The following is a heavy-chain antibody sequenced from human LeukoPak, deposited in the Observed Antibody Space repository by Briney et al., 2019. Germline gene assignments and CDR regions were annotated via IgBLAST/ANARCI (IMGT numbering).Heavy chain of an antibody. V-gene: IGHV5-51*01. CDR3: AGLSGGYKYYYYYYMDV. Sequence: GESLKISCKGSGYSFTSYWIGWVRQMPGKGLEWMGIIYPGDSDTRYSPSFQGQVTISADKSISTAYLQWSSLKASDTAMYYCAGLSGGYKYYYYYYMDVWGKGTTVTVSS. J-gene: IGHJ6*03. D-gene: IGHD2-15*01. CDR1: GYSFTSYW. CDR2: IYPGDSDT.